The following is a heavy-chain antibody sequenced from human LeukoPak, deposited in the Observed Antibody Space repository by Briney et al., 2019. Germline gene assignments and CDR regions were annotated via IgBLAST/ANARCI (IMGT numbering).Heavy chain of an antibody. Sequence: GGSLRLSCAASGFTFSSYAMSWVRQAPGKGLEWVSAISGSGGSTYYADSVKGRFTISRDNSKNTLYLQMNSLRAEDTAVYHCAKGQWFGELITWGQGTLVTVSS. CDR1: GFTFSSYA. J-gene: IGHJ5*02. D-gene: IGHD3-10*01. CDR3: AKGQWFGELIT. V-gene: IGHV3-23*01. CDR2: ISGSGGST.